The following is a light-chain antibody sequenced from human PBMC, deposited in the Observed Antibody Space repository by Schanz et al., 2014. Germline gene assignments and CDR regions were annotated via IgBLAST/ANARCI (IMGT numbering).Light chain of an antibody. CDR2: DVN. Sequence: QSALTQPRSVSGSPGQSVTISCTGTSSDVGAYNDVSWYQQHPGKAPKLMIYDVNKRPSEVPDRFSGSKSGNTASLTISGLQAEDEADYYCCSYAGSSTWVFGGGTKLTVL. CDR1: SSDVGAYND. V-gene: IGLV2-11*01. CDR3: CSYAGSSTWV. J-gene: IGLJ3*02.